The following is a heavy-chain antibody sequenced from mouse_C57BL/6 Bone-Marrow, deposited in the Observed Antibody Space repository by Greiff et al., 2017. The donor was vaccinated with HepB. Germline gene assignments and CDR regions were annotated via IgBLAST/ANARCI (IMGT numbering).Heavy chain of an antibody. CDR3: ARIRWDGYYAMDY. CDR2: IDPSDSYT. CDR1: GYTFTSYW. Sequence: QVQLQQPGAELVRPGTSVKLSCKASGYTFTSYWMHWVKQRPGQGLEWIGVIDPSDSYTNYNQKFKGKATLTVDTSSSTAYMQLSSLTSEDSAVYYCARIRWDGYYAMDYWGQGTSVTVSS. J-gene: IGHJ4*01. V-gene: IGHV1-59*01. D-gene: IGHD2-3*01.